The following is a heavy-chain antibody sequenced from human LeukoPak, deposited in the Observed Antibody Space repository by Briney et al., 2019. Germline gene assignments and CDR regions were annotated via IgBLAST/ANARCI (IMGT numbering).Heavy chain of an antibody. CDR3: ARAGYITMVRGVANWFDP. V-gene: IGHV4-34*01. CDR1: GGSFSGYY. D-gene: IGHD3-10*01. Sequence: SETLSLTCAVYGGSFSGYYWSWIRQPPGKGLEWIGEINHSGSTNYNPSLKSRVTISVDTPKNQFSLKLSSVTAADTAVYYCARAGYITMVRGVANWFDPWGQGTLVTVSS. J-gene: IGHJ5*02. CDR2: INHSGST.